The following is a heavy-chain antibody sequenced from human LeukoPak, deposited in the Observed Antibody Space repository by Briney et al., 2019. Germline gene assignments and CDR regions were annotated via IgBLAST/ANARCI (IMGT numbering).Heavy chain of an antibody. V-gene: IGHV3-23*01. CDR2: ISGSGGST. Sequence: GGSLRLSCAASGFTFSSYAMSWVRQAPGKGLEWVSAISGSGGSTYYADSVKGRFTISRDNSKNTLHLQMNSLRAEDTAVYYCAKVSVVAPYFDYWGQGTLVTVSS. D-gene: IGHD4-23*01. CDR1: GFTFSSYA. CDR3: AKVSVVAPYFDY. J-gene: IGHJ4*02.